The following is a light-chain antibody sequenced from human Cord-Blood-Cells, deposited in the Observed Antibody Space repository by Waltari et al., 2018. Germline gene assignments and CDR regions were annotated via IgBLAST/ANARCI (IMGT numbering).Light chain of an antibody. Sequence: IVLTQSPGSLSLSPGESATLSCRPGLSVRSSYLAWYQQKPGQAPRLLIYSASSRATGIPYRFSGSGSGTEFTLTISRLEPEDFAVYYCQQYGSSPRTFGEGTKVEIK. J-gene: IGKJ1*01. CDR3: QQYGSSPRT. CDR1: LSVRSSY. V-gene: IGKV3-20*01. CDR2: SAS.